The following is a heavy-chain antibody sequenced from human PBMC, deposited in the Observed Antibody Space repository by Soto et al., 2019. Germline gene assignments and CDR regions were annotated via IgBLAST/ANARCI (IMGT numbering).Heavy chain of an antibody. CDR3: ARGNDILTGRNWFDP. J-gene: IGHJ5*02. CDR1: GYTFTGYY. D-gene: IGHD3-9*01. CDR2: INPNSGDT. Sequence: QVQLVQSGAEVKKPGASVKVSCKASGYTFTGYYMHWVRQAPGQGLEWMGWINPNSGDTNYAQKFQGWVTMTRDTSISTAYMELSRLRSDDTAVYYCARGNDILTGRNWFDPWGQGTLVTVSS. V-gene: IGHV1-2*04.